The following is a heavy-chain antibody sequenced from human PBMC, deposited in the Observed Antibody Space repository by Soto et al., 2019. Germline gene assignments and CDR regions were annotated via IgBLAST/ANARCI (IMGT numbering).Heavy chain of an antibody. CDR3: ARAGYYDSSGYSENWFDP. CDR1: GGSISIGGYY. V-gene: IGHV4-31*03. CDR2: IYHSGSA. D-gene: IGHD3-22*01. J-gene: IGHJ5*02. Sequence: SETLSLTCTVSGGSISIGGYYWSWIHQHPGKGLEWIGYIYHSGSAYYNPSLKSRVTISVDTSKNQFSLKLTSVTAADTAVYHCARAGYYDSSGYSENWFDPWGQGTLVTVSS.